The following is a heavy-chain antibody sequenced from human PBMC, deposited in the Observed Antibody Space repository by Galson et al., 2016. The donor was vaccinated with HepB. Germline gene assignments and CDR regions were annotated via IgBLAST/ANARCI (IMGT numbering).Heavy chain of an antibody. V-gene: IGHV6-1*01. Sequence: CAISGDSVSNNGAAWIWVRHSPSRGLEWLGRTFYRSNCENHYGESVRNRITINPDTSTNQFSLQLNSVTPEDTAVYYCAKAILLGRGMDVWGQGTAVTVSS. D-gene: IGHD3-10*01. CDR3: AKAILLGRGMDV. CDR2: TFYRSNCEN. CDR1: GDSVSNNGAA. J-gene: IGHJ6*02.